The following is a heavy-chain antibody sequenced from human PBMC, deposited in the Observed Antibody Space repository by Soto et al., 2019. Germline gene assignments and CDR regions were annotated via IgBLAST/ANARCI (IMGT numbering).Heavy chain of an antibody. J-gene: IGHJ4*02. Sequence: GGSLRLSCAASGFTFSSYAMSWVRQAPGKGLEWVSAISGSGGSTYYADSVKGRFTISRDNSKNTLYLQMNSLRAEDTAVYYSPKATTTIAVVPGFDYWGQGTLVTVSS. CDR1: GFTFSSYA. CDR2: ISGSGGST. V-gene: IGHV3-23*01. CDR3: PKATTTIAVVPGFDY. D-gene: IGHD1-26*01.